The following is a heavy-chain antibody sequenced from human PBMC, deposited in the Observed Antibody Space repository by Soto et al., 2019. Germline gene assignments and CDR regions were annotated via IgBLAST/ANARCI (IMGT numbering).Heavy chain of an antibody. CDR2: INMDGSST. CDR3: ARGPRGLYHHDY. J-gene: IGHJ4*02. D-gene: IGHD2-2*01. Sequence: PGGSLRLSCAASGFTFSGDWMHWVRQAAGKGLVWVSRINMDGSSTNYADSVKGRFTISRDNAKNTLYLQMNSLRVDDTAVYYCARGPRGLYHHDYWGQGALVTVSS. V-gene: IGHV3-74*01. CDR1: GFTFSGDW.